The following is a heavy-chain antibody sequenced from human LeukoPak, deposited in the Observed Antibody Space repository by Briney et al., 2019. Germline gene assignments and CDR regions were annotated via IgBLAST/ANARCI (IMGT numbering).Heavy chain of an antibody. CDR2: INYSRSA. V-gene: IGHV4-30-4*01. CDR1: GGSISSANYY. J-gene: IGHJ5*02. Sequence: SETLSLTCTVSGGSISSANYYWSWIRQPPGKGLEWIGYINYSRSAFYNPSLESRIIISVDTSKNQISLKVTSVTAADSAVYYCARKSRTWSNRFDPWGQGILVTVSS. CDR3: ARKSRTWSNRFDP. D-gene: IGHD1-1*01.